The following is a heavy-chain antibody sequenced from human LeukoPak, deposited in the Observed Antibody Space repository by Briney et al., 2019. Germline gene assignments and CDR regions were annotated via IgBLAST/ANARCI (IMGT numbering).Heavy chain of an antibody. Sequence: SGTLSLTCAVSGGSISSSNWWSWVRQPPGKGLEWIGEIYHSGSTNYNPSLKSRVTISVDKSKNQFSLKLSSVTAADTAVYYCARIVVRVYSSSWYVDGFDYWGQGTLVTVSS. V-gene: IGHV4-4*02. J-gene: IGHJ4*02. CDR1: GGSISSSNW. D-gene: IGHD6-13*01. CDR2: IYHSGST. CDR3: ARIVVRVYSSSWYVDGFDY.